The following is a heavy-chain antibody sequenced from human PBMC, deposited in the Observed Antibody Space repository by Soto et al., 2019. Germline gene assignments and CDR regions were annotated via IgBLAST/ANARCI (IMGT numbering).Heavy chain of an antibody. J-gene: IGHJ5*02. D-gene: IGHD3-9*01. CDR3: ARARYYDILTGYRGFDP. Sequence: SETLSLTCTVSGGSISSYYWSWIRQPLWKGLEWIGYIYYSGSTNYNPSLKSRVTISVDTSKNQFSLKLSSVTAADTAVYYCARARYYDILTGYRGFDPWGQGTLVTVSS. CDR1: GGSISSYY. CDR2: IYYSGST. V-gene: IGHV4-59*01.